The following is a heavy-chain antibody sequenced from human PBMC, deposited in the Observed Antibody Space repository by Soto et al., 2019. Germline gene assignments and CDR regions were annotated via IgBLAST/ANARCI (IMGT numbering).Heavy chain of an antibody. CDR1: GGSLSGYY. J-gene: IGHJ4*02. Sequence: QVQLQQWGAGLLKPSETLSLNCAVTGGSLSGYYWSWIRQPPGKGLEWIGEVKDGGHTNYSPSLRGRVTISSDTSNNHCSLRLNSVTAADTGVYYCARGQEGVVATHWDQGSLVTVSS. CDR2: VKDGGHT. D-gene: IGHD5-12*01. CDR3: ARGQEGVVATH. V-gene: IGHV4-34*01.